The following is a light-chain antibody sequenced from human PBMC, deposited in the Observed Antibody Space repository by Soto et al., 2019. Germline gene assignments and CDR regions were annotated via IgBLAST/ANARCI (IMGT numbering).Light chain of an antibody. CDR2: WAS. Sequence: DIVMTQSPDSLAVSLGATATVNCKSSHSVLYSSTNKIYLAWYQHKPGQPPKLLIYWASTRESGVPDRFSGSGSGTDFSLTISSLQADDVAVYYCQQYYALPHTFGRGTKLEIK. CDR1: HSVLYSSTNKIY. J-gene: IGKJ2*01. V-gene: IGKV4-1*01. CDR3: QQYYALPHT.